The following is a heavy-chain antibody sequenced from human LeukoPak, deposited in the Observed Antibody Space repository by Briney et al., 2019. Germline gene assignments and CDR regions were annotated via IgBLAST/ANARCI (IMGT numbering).Heavy chain of an antibody. J-gene: IGHJ4*02. V-gene: IGHV4-59*08. CDR1: GGSISSYY. CDR3: ARSVGGSSGWYRFGPRFFDY. D-gene: IGHD6-19*01. CDR2: IYYSGST. Sequence: KPSETLSLTCTVSGGSISSYYWSWIRQPPGKGLEWIGYIYYSGSTNYNPSLKSRVTISVDTSKNQFSLKLSSVTAADTAVYYCARSVGGSSGWYRFGPRFFDYWGQGTLVAVSS.